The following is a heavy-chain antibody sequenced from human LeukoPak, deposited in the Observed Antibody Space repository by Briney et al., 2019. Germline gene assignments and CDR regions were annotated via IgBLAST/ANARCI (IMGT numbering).Heavy chain of an antibody. CDR1: GFTFSSYA. J-gene: IGHJ4*02. D-gene: IGHD6-13*01. CDR3: ARILSSLAAGDSYDY. V-gene: IGHV3-7*01. CDR2: MKQDGSEK. Sequence: GGSLRLSCAASGFTFSSYAMHWVRQAPGKGLEWVANMKQDGSEKYYVDSVTGRFTISRDNAKNSLYLQMNSLRAEDTAVYYCARILSSLAAGDSYDYWGQGTLVTVSS.